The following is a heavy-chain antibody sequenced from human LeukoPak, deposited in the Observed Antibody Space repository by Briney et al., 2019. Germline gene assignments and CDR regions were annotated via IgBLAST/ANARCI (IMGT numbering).Heavy chain of an antibody. D-gene: IGHD5-18*01. J-gene: IGHJ4*02. V-gene: IGHV4-34*01. Sequence: SETLSLACAVYGGSFSGYYWSWIRQPPGKGLEWIGEINHSGSTNYNPSLKSRVTISVDTSKNQFSLKLSSVTAADTAVCYCASRDTATGLDWGQGTLVTVSS. CDR1: GGSFSGYY. CDR3: ASRDTATGLD. CDR2: INHSGST.